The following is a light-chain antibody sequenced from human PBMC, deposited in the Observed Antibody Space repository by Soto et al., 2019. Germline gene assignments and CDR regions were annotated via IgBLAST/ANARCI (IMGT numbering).Light chain of an antibody. J-gene: IGKJ1*01. V-gene: IGKV1-17*01. CDR2: AAS. Sequence: DIQMTQSPSSLSASVGDRVTITSRASQDIRIDLGWFQQKPGKAPKRLIYAASSLQSGVPSRFSGSGSGTEFTLTISSLQPEDFATYYCLQHNNYPPTFGQGTKVEI. CDR1: QDIRID. CDR3: LQHNNYPPT.